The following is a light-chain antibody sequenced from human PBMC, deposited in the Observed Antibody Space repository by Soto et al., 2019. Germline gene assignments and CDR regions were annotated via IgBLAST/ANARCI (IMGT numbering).Light chain of an antibody. V-gene: IGKV1-5*03. CDR1: QSISSW. CDR3: QQYNSYSWT. J-gene: IGKJ1*01. Sequence: DIPMTQSPSTLSASVGDRVTITCRASQSISSWLAWYQQKPGKAPKLLIYTASSLESGVPSRFSGSGSGTYFTLTISSLQPDDFATYYCQQYNSYSWTFGQGTKVEIK. CDR2: TAS.